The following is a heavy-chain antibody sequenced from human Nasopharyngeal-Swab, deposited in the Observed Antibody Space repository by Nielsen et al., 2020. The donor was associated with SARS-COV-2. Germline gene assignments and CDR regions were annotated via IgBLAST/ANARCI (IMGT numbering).Heavy chain of an antibody. Sequence: GESLKISCAASGFTFSSYAMSWVRQAPGKGLEWVSAISGSGGSTYYADSVKGRFTISRDNSKNTLYLQMNSLRAEDTAVYYCAKDIYSSGWYYFGYWGQGTLVTVSS. J-gene: IGHJ4*02. D-gene: IGHD6-19*01. CDR1: GFTFSSYA. CDR2: ISGSGGST. CDR3: AKDIYSSGWYYFGY. V-gene: IGHV3-23*01.